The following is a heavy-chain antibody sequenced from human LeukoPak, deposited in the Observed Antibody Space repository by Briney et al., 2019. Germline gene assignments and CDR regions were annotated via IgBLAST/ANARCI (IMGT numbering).Heavy chain of an antibody. J-gene: IGHJ4*02. D-gene: IGHD5-12*01. V-gene: IGHV1-2*02. CDR2: INPNTGGT. Sequence: GASVKVSCKASGYTFTSYYMHWVRQAPGQGLEWMGWINPNTGGTNYPQKFQGSVTLTRDTSINTAYMEMSRLTSDDTAVYYCMRGRPVGQEVATIEDYWGQGTLVTVSS. CDR3: MRGRPVGQEVATIEDY. CDR1: GYTFTSYY.